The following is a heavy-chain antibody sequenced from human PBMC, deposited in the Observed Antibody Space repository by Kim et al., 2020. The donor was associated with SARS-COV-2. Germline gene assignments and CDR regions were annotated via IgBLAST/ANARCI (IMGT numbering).Heavy chain of an antibody. Sequence: GGSLRLSCAASGFTLSTYGMDWVRQAPGKGLEWVAFITNDGINKYYADSVKGRFIVSRDISRNTLYLQMNSLRGEDTALYYCARGANYCFDYWGQVALV. J-gene: IGHJ4*02. D-gene: IGHD2-15*01. V-gene: IGHV3-30*03. CDR2: ITNDGINK. CDR1: GFTLSTYG. CDR3: ARGANYCFDY.